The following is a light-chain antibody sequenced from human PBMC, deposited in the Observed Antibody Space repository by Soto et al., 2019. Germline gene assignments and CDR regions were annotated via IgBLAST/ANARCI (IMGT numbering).Light chain of an antibody. J-gene: IGLJ2*01. CDR2: SNN. V-gene: IGLV1-44*01. CDR3: AAWDDSLNGVV. CDR1: SSNIGSNT. Sequence: QSLLTQPPSASVTPGQRVTISCSGSSSNIGSNTVNWYQQLPGTAPKLLIYSNNQRPSGVPDRFSGSKSGTSASLAISGLQSEDEADYYCAAWDDSLNGVVFGGGTKVTVL.